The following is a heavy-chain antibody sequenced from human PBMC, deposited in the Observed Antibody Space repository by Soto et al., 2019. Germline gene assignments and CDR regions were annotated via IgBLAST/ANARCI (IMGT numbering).Heavy chain of an antibody. CDR1: GGSISSYY. Sequence: SETLSLTCTVSGGSISSYYWSWIRQPPGKGLEWIGYIYYSGSTNYNPSLKSRVTISVDTSKNQFSLKLSCVTVADTAVYYCARGPYCSSVNCHVLMGYYSEFWGQGTPVTV. V-gene: IGHV4-59*01. J-gene: IGHJ4*02. CDR2: IYYSGST. CDR3: ARGPYCSSVNCHVLMGYYSEF. D-gene: IGHD2-15*01.